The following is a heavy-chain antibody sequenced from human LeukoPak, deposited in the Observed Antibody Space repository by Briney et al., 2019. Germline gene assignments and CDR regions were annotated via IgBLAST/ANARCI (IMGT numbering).Heavy chain of an antibody. CDR1: AGTFRSYA. J-gene: IGHJ3*02. V-gene: IGHV1-69*05. CDR2: IIPIFGTR. CDR3: ARDTRRQSSSGYYLMDAFDI. Sequence: SVKVSCKASAGTFRSYAISWVRQAPGQGLEWVGRIIPIFGTRNYAQKFQGRVTIITDESTSTAYMELSSLRSEDTAVYYCARDTRRQSSSGYYLMDAFDIWGQGTMVTVSS. D-gene: IGHD3-22*01.